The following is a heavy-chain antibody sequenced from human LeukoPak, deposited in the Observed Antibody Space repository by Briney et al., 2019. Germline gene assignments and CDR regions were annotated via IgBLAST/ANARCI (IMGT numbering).Heavy chain of an antibody. D-gene: IGHD3-16*02. CDR2: IYYSGST. Sequence: PSETLSLTCTVSGGSISSGDYYWSWIRQPPGKGLEWIGYIYYSGSTYYNPSLKSRVTISVDTSKNQFSLKLSSVTAADTAVYYCAREVPSLGELSLFHDYWGHGTLVTVS. CDR1: GGSISSGDYY. CDR3: AREVPSLGELSLFHDY. V-gene: IGHV4-30-4*01. J-gene: IGHJ4*01.